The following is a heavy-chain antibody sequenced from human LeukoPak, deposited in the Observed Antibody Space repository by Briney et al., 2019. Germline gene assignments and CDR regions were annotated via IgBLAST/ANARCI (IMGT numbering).Heavy chain of an antibody. CDR1: GFTFSSYA. V-gene: IGHV3-30-3*01. Sequence: GGSLRLSCAASGFTFSSYAMHWVRQAPGEGLEWVAVISYDGSNKYYADSVKGRFTISRDNSKNTLYLQMNSLRAEDTAVYYCAREIAVAEQDYFDYWGQGTLVTVSS. CDR3: AREIAVAEQDYFDY. CDR2: ISYDGSNK. J-gene: IGHJ4*02. D-gene: IGHD6-19*01.